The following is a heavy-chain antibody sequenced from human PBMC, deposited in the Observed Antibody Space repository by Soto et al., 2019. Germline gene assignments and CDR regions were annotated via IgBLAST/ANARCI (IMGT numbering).Heavy chain of an antibody. CDR3: ARDEAQLGFDY. D-gene: IGHD6-6*01. J-gene: IGHJ4*02. Sequence: XSVKVSCKASGYTFTSYGIGLVRQAPGQGLEWMGWISAYNGNTNYAQKLQGRVTMTTDTSTSTAYMELRSLRSDDTAVYYCARDEAQLGFDYWGQGTLVTVSS. CDR1: GYTFTSYG. CDR2: ISAYNGNT. V-gene: IGHV1-18*01.